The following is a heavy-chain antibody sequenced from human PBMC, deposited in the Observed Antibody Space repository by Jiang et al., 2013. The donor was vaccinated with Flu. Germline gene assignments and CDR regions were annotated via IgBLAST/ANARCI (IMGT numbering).Heavy chain of an antibody. CDR1: GDSVSSTIAA. CDR2: TYYRSKWYN. Sequence: LSLTCAISGDSVSSTIAAWNWIRQSPSRGLEWLGRTYYRSKWYNDYAVSVKSRTTINPDTSKNQFSLQLNSVTAEDTAVYYCTRGGHGTTVSLFDSWGQGTLVTVSS. V-gene: IGHV6-1*01. CDR3: TRGGHGTTVSLFDS. D-gene: IGHD5/OR15-5a*01. J-gene: IGHJ4*02.